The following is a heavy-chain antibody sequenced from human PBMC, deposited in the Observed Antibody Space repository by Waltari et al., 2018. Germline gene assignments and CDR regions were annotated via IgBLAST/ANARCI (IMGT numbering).Heavy chain of an antibody. CDR3: ARGGKYDYVWGSYSAY. D-gene: IGHD3-16*01. V-gene: IGHV3-48*03. CDR2: ISSSGSTI. J-gene: IGHJ4*02. CDR1: GFTFSSYE. Sequence: EVQLVESGGGLVQPGGSLRLSCAASGFTFSSYEMNWVRQAPGKGLEWVSYISSSGSTIYYADSVKGLFTISRDNAKNSRYLQMNSLRAEDTAVYYCARGGKYDYVWGSYSAYWGQGTLVTVSS.